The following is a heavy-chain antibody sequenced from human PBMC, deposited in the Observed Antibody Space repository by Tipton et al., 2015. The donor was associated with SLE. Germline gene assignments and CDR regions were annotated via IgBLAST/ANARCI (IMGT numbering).Heavy chain of an antibody. Sequence: SLRLSCAASGFTFSNYAMIWIRQAPGKGLEWVSGIRGSGDTTYYAGSVQGRFTVSRDNSKNTLYLRMNSLRAEDTAVYYCTKGSYIASYEPVYWGQGTLVTVSS. CDR1: GFTFSNYA. CDR2: IRGSGDTT. D-gene: IGHD2-21*01. J-gene: IGHJ4*02. CDR3: TKGSYIASYEPVY. V-gene: IGHV3-23*01.